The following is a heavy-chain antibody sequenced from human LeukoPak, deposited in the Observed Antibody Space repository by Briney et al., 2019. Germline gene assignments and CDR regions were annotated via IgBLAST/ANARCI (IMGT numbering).Heavy chain of an antibody. CDR3: ARLQSYYFNY. Sequence: RGESLKISCKGFGYSFTNSWIGLVRQMPGKGLEWMGNIYPGDSDTRYSPSFQGQVTISADKSISTAYLQWSGLKASDTAMYYCARLQSYYFNYWGQGTLVTVSS. J-gene: IGHJ4*02. V-gene: IGHV5-51*01. CDR1: GYSFTNSW. D-gene: IGHD4-11*01. CDR2: IYPGDSDT.